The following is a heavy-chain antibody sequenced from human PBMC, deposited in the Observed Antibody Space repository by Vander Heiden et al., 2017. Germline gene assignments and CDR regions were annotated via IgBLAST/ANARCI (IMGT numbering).Heavy chain of an antibody. CDR2: IYYSGST. D-gene: IGHD2-15*01. Sequence: QLQLQESGPGLVKPSEPLSLTCNVSGGSISSNRYYWGWISQPPGKGLEWIWSIYYSGSTYYNPSLKSRVTISVDTSKNQFSLKLSSVTAADTAVYYCASQRGGYCSGGSCSSLYYYYYGMDVWGQGTTVTVSS. V-gene: IGHV4-39*01. J-gene: IGHJ6*02. CDR3: ASQRGGYCSGGSCSSLYYYYYGMDV. CDR1: GGSISSNRYY.